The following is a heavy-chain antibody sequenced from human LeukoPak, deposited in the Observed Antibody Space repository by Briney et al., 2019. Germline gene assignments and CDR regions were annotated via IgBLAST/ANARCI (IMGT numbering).Heavy chain of an antibody. CDR2: IYPVDSGA. V-gene: IGHV5-51*01. J-gene: IGHJ4*02. CDR3: ARQITDQSSGYDSIDY. Sequence: GGSLQISCLGSGSTFTSSWVGWVRQLPGKGLEWMGIIYPVDSGARYSPSFQGQVTISADKSISTAYLQWSSLKASDTAMYYCARQITDQSSGYDSIDYWGQGTLVTVSS. D-gene: IGHD5-12*01. CDR1: GSTFTSSW.